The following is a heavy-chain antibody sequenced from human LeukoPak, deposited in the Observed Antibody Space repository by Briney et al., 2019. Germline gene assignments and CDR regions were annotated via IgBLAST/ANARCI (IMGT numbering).Heavy chain of an antibody. Sequence: GGSLRLSCAASGFTFSSYEMNWFRQAPGKGLEWVSYISSSGSTIYYADSVKGRFTISRDNAKNSLYLQMNSLRAEDTAVYYCARDGYSYGYGDYWGQGTLVTVSS. CDR2: ISSSGSTI. CDR3: ARDGYSYGYGDY. J-gene: IGHJ4*02. D-gene: IGHD5-18*01. V-gene: IGHV3-48*03. CDR1: GFTFSSYE.